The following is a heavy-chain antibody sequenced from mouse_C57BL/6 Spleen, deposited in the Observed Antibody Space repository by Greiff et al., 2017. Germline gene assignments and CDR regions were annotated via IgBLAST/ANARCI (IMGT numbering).Heavy chain of an antibody. CDR2: ISGGGGNT. V-gene: IGHV5-9*01. D-gene: IGHD2-12*01. J-gene: IGHJ1*03. Sequence: EVKLVESGGGLVKPGGSLKLSCAASGFTFSSYTMSWVRQTPEKRLEWVATISGGGGNTYYPDSVKGRFTISRDNAKNTLYLQMSRLRSEDTALYYCVKEAVTGDWYFDVWGTGTTVTVSS. CDR1: GFTFSSYT. CDR3: VKEAVTGDWYFDV.